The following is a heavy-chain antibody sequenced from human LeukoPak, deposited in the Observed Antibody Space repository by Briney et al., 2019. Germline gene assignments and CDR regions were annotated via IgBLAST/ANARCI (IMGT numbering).Heavy chain of an antibody. D-gene: IGHD2-15*01. CDR3: AKGFVANRPLHGWLGP. CDR2: ISYDGSNK. J-gene: IGHJ5*02. V-gene: IGHV3-30*18. CDR1: GFTFSSYG. Sequence: GGSLRLSCAASGFTFSSYGMHWVRQAPGKGLEWVAVISYDGSNKYYAEPVKGRFTISRDNSQDTLYLQMNSLRDEETAVKYCAKGFVANRPLHGWLGPWGKATLVTVSS.